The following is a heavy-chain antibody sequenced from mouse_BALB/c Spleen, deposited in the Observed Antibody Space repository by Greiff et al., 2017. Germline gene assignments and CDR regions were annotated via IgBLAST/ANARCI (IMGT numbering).Heavy chain of an antibody. V-gene: IGHV14-3*02. Sequence: VQLQQSGAELVKPGASVKLSCTASGFNIKDTYMHWVKQRPEQGLEWIGRIDPANGNTKYDPKFQGKATITADTSSNTAYLQLSSLTSEDTAVYYCAFITTVVGGYYFDYGGQGTTLTVSS. CDR2: IDPANGNT. J-gene: IGHJ2*01. D-gene: IGHD1-1*01. CDR1: GFNIKDTY. CDR3: AFITTVVGGYYFDY.